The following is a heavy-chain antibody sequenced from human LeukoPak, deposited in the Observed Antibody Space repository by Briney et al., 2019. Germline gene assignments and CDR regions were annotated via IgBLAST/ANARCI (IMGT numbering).Heavy chain of an antibody. J-gene: IGHJ4*02. Sequence: SETLSHTRTVSGGSIYSYYGSWIRQPPGKGLEWIGYIYYSGNTDSNPSLKSRVTISVDTSKNQFSLKLSSVTAADTAVYYCARTYCSGGSCHFDYWGQGTLVTVSS. CDR3: ARTYCSGGSCHFDY. CDR1: GGSIYSYY. D-gene: IGHD2-15*01. CDR2: IYYSGNT. V-gene: IGHV4-59*08.